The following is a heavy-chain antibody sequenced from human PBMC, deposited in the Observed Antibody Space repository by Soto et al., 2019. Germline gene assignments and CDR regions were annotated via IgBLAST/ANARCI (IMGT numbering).Heavy chain of an antibody. Sequence: QVQLVESGGGVVQPGRSLRLSCAASGFTFSSYGMHWVRQAPGKGLEWVAVISYDGSNKYYADSVNGRFTISRDNSKKTLYLQMNRRRAEDTAVYYCAKGSEWLVRGYFDYWGRGTLVTVSS. D-gene: IGHD6-19*01. CDR3: AKGSEWLVRGYFDY. V-gene: IGHV3-30*18. CDR2: ISYDGSNK. CDR1: GFTFSSYG. J-gene: IGHJ4*02.